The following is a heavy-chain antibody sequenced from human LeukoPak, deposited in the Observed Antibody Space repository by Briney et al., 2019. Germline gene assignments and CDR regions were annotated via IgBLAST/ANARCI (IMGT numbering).Heavy chain of an antibody. V-gene: IGHV3-30-3*01. D-gene: IGHD5-12*01. CDR1: GFTFSSYA. CDR3: ARDPVGYGSRLDY. Sequence: GGSLRLSCAASGFTFSSYAVHWVRQAPGKGLEWVAVISYDGSNKYYADSVKGRFTISRDNSKNTLYLQMNSLRAEDTAVYYCARDPVGYGSRLDYWGQGTLVTVSS. CDR2: ISYDGSNK. J-gene: IGHJ4*02.